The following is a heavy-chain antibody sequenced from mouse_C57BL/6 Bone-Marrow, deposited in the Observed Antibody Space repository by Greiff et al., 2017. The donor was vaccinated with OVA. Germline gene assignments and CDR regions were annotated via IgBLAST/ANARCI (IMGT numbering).Heavy chain of an antibody. CDR2: ISDGGSYT. CDR1: GFTFSSYA. J-gene: IGHJ3*01. D-gene: IGHD2-5*01. Sequence: DVQLVESGGGLVKPGGSLKLSCAASGFTFSSYAMSWVRQTPEKRLEWVATISDGGSYTYYPDNVKGRFTISRDNAKNNLYLQMSHLKSEDTAMYYCARDKGYYSNYEGFAYWGQGTLVTVSA. CDR3: ARDKGYYSNYEGFAY. V-gene: IGHV5-4*01.